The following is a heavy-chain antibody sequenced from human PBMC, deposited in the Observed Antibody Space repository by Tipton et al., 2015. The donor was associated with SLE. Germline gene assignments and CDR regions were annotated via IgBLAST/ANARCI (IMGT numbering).Heavy chain of an antibody. J-gene: IGHJ4*02. V-gene: IGHV4-39*07. CDR3: ARLLTAAGTHFFDY. CDR1: GDSIRSNNYY. D-gene: IGHD6-13*01. Sequence: TLSLTCTVSGDSIRSNNYYWGWIRQPPGKGLEWIGSIYYSGTTYYNPSLKSRVTMSVDMSKNQFSLELRSVTAADTAVYYCARLLTAAGTHFFDYWGQGTLVTVSS. CDR2: IYYSGTT.